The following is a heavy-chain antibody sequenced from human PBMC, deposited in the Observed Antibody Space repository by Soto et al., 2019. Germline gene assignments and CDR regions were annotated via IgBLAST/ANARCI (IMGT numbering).Heavy chain of an antibody. J-gene: IGHJ5*02. CDR3: ARDRGTMVRGLGNWFDP. V-gene: IGHV4-31*03. Sequence: SETLSLTCTVSGGSISSGGYYWSWIRQHPGKGLEWIGYIYYSGSTYYNPSLKSRVTISVDTSKNQFSLKLSSVTAADTAVYYCARDRGTMVRGLGNWFDPWGQGTLVTAPQ. CDR1: GGSISSGGYY. D-gene: IGHD3-10*01. CDR2: IYYSGST.